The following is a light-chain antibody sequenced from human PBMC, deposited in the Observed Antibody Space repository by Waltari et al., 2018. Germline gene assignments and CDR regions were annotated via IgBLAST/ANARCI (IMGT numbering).Light chain of an antibody. J-gene: IGKJ4*01. Sequence: DIVMTQSPDSLAVSLGERATIHCTSSQSVLYSANNKNYLAWYQQKSGQPPKLLIYWASTRASGVPDRFSGSGSGTDFTLTISNLQPEDVAVYYCQQYDASPLTFGGGTKVEI. CDR3: QQYDASPLT. CDR1: QSVLYSANNKNY. V-gene: IGKV4-1*01. CDR2: WAS.